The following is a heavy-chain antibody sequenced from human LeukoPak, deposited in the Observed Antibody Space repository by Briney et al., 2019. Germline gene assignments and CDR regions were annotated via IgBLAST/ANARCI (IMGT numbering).Heavy chain of an antibody. Sequence: GGYLRLSCAASGFTFSSYGMHWVRQAPGKGLEWVAVISYDGSNKYYADSVKGRFTISRDNSKNTLYLQMNSLRAEDTAVYYCAKDKGIAAAYEAQYNWFDPWGQGTLVTVSS. V-gene: IGHV3-30*18. CDR2: ISYDGSNK. J-gene: IGHJ5*02. CDR3: AKDKGIAAAYEAQYNWFDP. CDR1: GFTFSSYG. D-gene: IGHD6-13*01.